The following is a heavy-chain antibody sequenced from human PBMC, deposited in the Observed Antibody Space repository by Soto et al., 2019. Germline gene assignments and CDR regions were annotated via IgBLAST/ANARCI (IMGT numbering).Heavy chain of an antibody. J-gene: IGHJ4*03. CDR2: IGASGAGT. V-gene: IGHV3-23*01. Sequence: PGGSLRLSCAASGFTFSSYAMSWVRQAPGKGLEWVSAIGASGAGTYYAEYVKGRFTISRDNSKNTLYLQMNSLRAEDPAVYYCAIRNSGRYFGCWGTGPRVSVAS. CDR3: AIRNSGRYFGC. D-gene: IGHD5-12*01. CDR1: GFTFSSYA.